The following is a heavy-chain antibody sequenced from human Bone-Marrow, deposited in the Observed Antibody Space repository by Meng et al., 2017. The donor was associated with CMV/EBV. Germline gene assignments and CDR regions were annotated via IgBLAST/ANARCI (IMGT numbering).Heavy chain of an antibody. D-gene: IGHD1-26*01. J-gene: IGHJ6*02. CDR2: IFSDGTT. V-gene: IGHV3-66*01. CDR3: ARDQLVGATSNPYYYYYGMDV. CDR1: GTTVSSNY. Sequence: GESLKISCAASGTTVSSNYMSWVRQAPGKGLEWVSVIFSDGTTYYADSMKGRFTISRDKSKNTLYLQMNSLRGEDTAVYFCARDQLVGATSNPYYYYYGMDVWGQGTTVTVPS.